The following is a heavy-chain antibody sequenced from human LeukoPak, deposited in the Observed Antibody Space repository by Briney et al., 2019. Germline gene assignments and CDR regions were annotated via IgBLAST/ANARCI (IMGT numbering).Heavy chain of an antibody. V-gene: IGHV3-30-3*01. J-gene: IGHJ4*02. CDR3: ARELLMYGSGVDY. CDR2: ISYDGSNK. CDR1: GFTFSSYA. Sequence: GGSLRLSCAASGFTFSSYAMRWVRQAPGKGLEWVAFISYDGSNKYYADSVKGRFTISRDKSKSTLSPQMNALRPEHTAVYYCARELLMYGSGVDYWGQGTLVTVSS. D-gene: IGHD3-10*01.